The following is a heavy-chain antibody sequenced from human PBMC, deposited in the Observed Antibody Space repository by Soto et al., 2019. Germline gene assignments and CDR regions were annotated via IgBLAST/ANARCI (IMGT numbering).Heavy chain of an antibody. CDR2: IIPIFGTA. Sequence: AASVKVSCKASGYTFTSYDISWVRQAPGQGLEWMGGIIPIFGTANYAQKFQGRVTITADESTSTAYMELSSLRSEDTAVYYCARDGSGSSNDYWGQGTLVTVSS. CDR3: ARDGSGSSNDY. CDR1: GYTFTSYD. J-gene: IGHJ4*02. D-gene: IGHD1-26*01. V-gene: IGHV1-69*13.